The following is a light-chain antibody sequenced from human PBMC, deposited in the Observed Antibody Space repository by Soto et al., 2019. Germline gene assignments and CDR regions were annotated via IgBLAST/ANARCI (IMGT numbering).Light chain of an antibody. CDR3: HQYGKWPLT. CDR1: QSVSDN. CDR2: GAS. J-gene: IGKJ5*01. Sequence: EIVMTQSPATLSVSPGERVTLSCRASQSVSDNLAWYQQRPGQAPRLLIHGASTRATGIPARFSGSGSGTEFTLSISSLQSEDLAVYYCHQYGKWPLTFGQGTRLEIK. V-gene: IGKV3-15*01.